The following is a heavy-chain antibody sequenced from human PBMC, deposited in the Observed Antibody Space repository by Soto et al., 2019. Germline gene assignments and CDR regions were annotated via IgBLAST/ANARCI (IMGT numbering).Heavy chain of an antibody. CDR2: IDPSDSYT. CDR1: GYSFTSYW. J-gene: IGHJ6*02. D-gene: IGHD2-2*01. Sequence: EESLKISCNGSGYSFTSYWISWVRQMPWKGLEWMGRIDPSDSYTNYSPSFQGHVTISADKSISTAYLQWSSLKASDTAMYYCARFCGSTSCPGPHYYYGMDVWGQGTTVTVSS. CDR3: ARFCGSTSCPGPHYYYGMDV. V-gene: IGHV5-10-1*01.